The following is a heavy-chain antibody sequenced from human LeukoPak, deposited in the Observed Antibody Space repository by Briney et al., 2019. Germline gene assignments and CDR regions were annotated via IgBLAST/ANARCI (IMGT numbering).Heavy chain of an antibody. CDR3: ASGGWYHWFDP. CDR2: INHSGST. D-gene: IGHD6-19*01. Sequence: SETLSLTCAVYGGSFSGYYWSWIRQPPGKGLEWIGEINHSGSTNYNPSLKSRVTISVDTSKNQFSLKLSSVTAADTAVYYCASGGWYHWFDPWGQGTLVTVSS. V-gene: IGHV4-34*01. J-gene: IGHJ5*02. CDR1: GGSFSGYY.